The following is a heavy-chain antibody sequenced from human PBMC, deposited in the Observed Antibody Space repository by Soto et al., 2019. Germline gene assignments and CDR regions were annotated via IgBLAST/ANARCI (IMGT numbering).Heavy chain of an antibody. V-gene: IGHV1-18*01. CDR1: GYIFVNYG. Sequence: QVQLVQSGDEVRKPGSSVKVSCKASGYIFVNYGIAWVRQAPGQGLEWMGWISPYSGNTHYASKVQGRLTMTTDTTTSAAYMELGSLTSDETAVYYCAMDNYVTPTPQDVWGQGTTVTVSS. J-gene: IGHJ6*02. CDR3: AMDNYVTPTPQDV. D-gene: IGHD3-16*01. CDR2: ISPYSGNT.